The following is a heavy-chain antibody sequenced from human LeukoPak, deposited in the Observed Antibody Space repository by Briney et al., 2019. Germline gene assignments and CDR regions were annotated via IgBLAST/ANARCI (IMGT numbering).Heavy chain of an antibody. J-gene: IGHJ4*02. CDR2: ISYDGSNK. D-gene: IGHD4-17*01. Sequence: GGSLRLSCAVSGFTFSDYGMHWVRQAPGKGLEWVAVISYDGSNKYYADSVKGRFTISRDNSKNTLYLQMNSLRAEDTAVYYCAREEGTVTTPHFDYWGQGTLVTVSS. CDR1: GFTFSDYG. CDR3: AREEGTVTTPHFDY. V-gene: IGHV3-30*03.